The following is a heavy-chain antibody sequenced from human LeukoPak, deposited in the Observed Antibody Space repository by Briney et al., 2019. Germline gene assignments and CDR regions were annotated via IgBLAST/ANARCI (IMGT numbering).Heavy chain of an antibody. CDR1: GFTFDDYG. CDR3: ARDWVRSSCTD. CDR2: INWNGGST. V-gene: IGHV3-20*04. J-gene: IGHJ4*02. D-gene: IGHD6-13*01. Sequence: GGSLRLSCAASGFTFDDYGMSWVRQAPGKGLEWVSGINWNGGSTGYADSVKGRFTISRDNAKNSLYLQMNSLRADDTAVYYCARDWVRSSCTDWGQGTLVTVSS.